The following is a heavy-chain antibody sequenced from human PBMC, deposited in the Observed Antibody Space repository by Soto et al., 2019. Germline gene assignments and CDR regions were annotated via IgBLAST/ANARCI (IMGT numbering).Heavy chain of an antibody. Sequence: PGGSLRLSCAASGFTFSNAWMSWVRQAPGKGLEWVGRIKSKTDGGTTDYAAPVKGRFTISRDDSKNTLYLQMNSLKTEDTAVYYCTTEIGSSPGGFDLWGRGTLVTVSS. D-gene: IGHD6-13*01. CDR2: IKSKTDGGTT. V-gene: IGHV3-15*01. CDR3: TTEIGSSPGGFDL. CDR1: GFTFSNAW. J-gene: IGHJ2*01.